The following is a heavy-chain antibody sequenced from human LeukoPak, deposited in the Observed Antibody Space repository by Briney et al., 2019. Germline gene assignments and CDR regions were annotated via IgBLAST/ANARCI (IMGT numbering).Heavy chain of an antibody. Sequence: PGTSLRLSCAASGFTFTNAWMTWVRQAPGKGLEWVGRIKSKGDGETTDYASFVKGRFSMSRDDSRATMYLQMYSLEAEDTAVYYCTTDLGATMIRGVIVSWGQGALVTVSS. CDR1: GFTFTNAW. CDR3: TTDLGATMIRGVIVS. V-gene: IGHV3-15*05. D-gene: IGHD3-10*01. CDR2: IKSKGDGETT. J-gene: IGHJ4*02.